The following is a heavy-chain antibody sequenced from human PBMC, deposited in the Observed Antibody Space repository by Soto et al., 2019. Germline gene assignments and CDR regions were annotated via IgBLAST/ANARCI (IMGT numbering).Heavy chain of an antibody. CDR1: GGSISIGGYY. J-gene: IGHJ6*02. Sequence: KSSETLSLTCTVSGGSISIGGYYWSCIRQHPGKGLEWIGYIYYSGSTYYNPSLKSRVTISVDTPKNQFSLKLSSVTAADTAVYYCARDRLYYDSSGYLGYYGMDVWGQGTTVTVSS. V-gene: IGHV4-31*03. CDR3: ARDRLYYDSSGYLGYYGMDV. D-gene: IGHD3-22*01. CDR2: IYYSGST.